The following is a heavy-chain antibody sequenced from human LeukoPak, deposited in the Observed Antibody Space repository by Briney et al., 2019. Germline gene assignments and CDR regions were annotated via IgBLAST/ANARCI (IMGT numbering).Heavy chain of an antibody. CDR2: NNPNSGGT. CDR1: GYTFTGYY. J-gene: IGHJ6*03. V-gene: IGHV1-2*02. Sequence: ASVKVSCKASGYTFTGYYMHWVRQAPGQGLEWMGWNNPNSGGTNYAQKFQGRVTMTRDTSINTAYMELSRLTSDDTAVYYCATDPRTTVFGTFRYYYMDVWGEGTTVAVSS. D-gene: IGHD3-3*01. CDR3: ATDPRTTVFGTFRYYYMDV.